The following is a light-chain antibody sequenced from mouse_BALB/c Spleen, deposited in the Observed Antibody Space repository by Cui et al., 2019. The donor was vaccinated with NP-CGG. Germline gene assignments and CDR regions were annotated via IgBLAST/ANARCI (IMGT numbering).Light chain of an antibody. Sequence: QAVLTPESEPTTSPGETVTLTCRSRTGAVTTSNYANWAQEKPDHLFTGLIGGTNNRVPGVPARFSGSLIGDKAALTITGAQTEDEAIYFCALWYSNHWVFGGGTKLTVL. V-gene: IGLV1*01. CDR1: TGAVTTSNY. CDR2: GTN. J-gene: IGLJ1*01. CDR3: ALWYSNHWV.